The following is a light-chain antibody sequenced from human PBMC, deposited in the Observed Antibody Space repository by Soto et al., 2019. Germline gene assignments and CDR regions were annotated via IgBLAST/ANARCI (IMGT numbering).Light chain of an antibody. CDR2: GAS. CDR3: QQYGSSRWT. CDR1: QSVSTTY. J-gene: IGKJ1*01. Sequence: NLLTQSPGTLSLSPEERATLSCRASQSVSTTYLAWYQQKPGQAPRLLIYGASSRATGIPDRFSGSGSGTDFTLTISRLEPEDFAVYYCQQYGSSRWTFGQGTKVDIK. V-gene: IGKV3-20*01.